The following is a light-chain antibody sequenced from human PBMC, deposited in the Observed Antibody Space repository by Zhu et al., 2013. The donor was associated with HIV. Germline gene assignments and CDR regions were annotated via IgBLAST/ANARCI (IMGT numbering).Light chain of an antibody. CDR3: QQYNKWPPYT. CDR2: DAS. V-gene: IGKV3D-15*01. J-gene: IGKJ2*01. CDR1: QSVSSF. Sequence: EIVMTQSPATLSVSPGERATLSCRASQSVSSFLAWYQQKPGQAPRLLIYDASNRATGIPPRFGGSGSGTEFTLTISSLQSEDFAVYYCQQYNKWPPYTFGQGTKLEIK.